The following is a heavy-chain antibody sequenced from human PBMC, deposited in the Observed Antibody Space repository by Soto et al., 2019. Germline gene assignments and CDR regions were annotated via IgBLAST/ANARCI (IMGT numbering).Heavy chain of an antibody. CDR3: TSGAGPDAVTTEYYYYYGMDV. CDR2: IRSKAYGGTT. CDR1: GFTFGDYA. J-gene: IGHJ6*02. D-gene: IGHD1-26*01. Sequence: LRLSCTASGFTFGDYAMSWVRQAPGKRLEWVVFIRSKAYGGTTEYAASVKGRFTISRDDSKSIAYLQMNSLKTEDTAVYYCTSGAGPDAVTTEYYYYYGMDVWGQGTTVTVSS. V-gene: IGHV3-49*04.